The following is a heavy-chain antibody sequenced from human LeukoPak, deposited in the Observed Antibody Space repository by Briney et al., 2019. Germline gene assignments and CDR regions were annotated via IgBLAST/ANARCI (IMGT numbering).Heavy chain of an antibody. D-gene: IGHD6-13*01. CDR3: ARGKQLTNLDY. J-gene: IGHJ4*02. CDR2: ISAYNGNT. CDR1: GYTFTGYY. V-gene: IGHV1-18*04. Sequence: ASVKVSCKASGYTFTGYYMHWVRQAPGQGLEWMGWISAYNGNTNYAQKLQGRVTMTTDTSTSTAYMELSSLRSEDTAVDYCARGKQLTNLDYWGQGALVTVSS.